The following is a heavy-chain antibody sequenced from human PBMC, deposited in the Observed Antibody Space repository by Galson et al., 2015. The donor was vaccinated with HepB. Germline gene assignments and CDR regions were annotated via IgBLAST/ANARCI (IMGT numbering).Heavy chain of an antibody. D-gene: IGHD5-18*01. CDR1: GYTLTELS. CDR3: ATSGGRGYSYGLLDY. Sequence: SVKVSCKVSGYTLTELSMHWVRQAPGKGLEWMGGFDPEDGETIYAQKFQGRVTMTEDTSTDTAYMELSSLRSEDTAVYYCATSGGRGYSYGLLDYWGQGTLVTVSS. J-gene: IGHJ4*02. CDR2: FDPEDGET. V-gene: IGHV1-24*01.